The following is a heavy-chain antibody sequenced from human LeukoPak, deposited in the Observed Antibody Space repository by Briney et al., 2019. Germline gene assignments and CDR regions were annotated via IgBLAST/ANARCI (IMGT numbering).Heavy chain of an antibody. J-gene: IGHJ4*02. D-gene: IGHD3-10*01. CDR3: ARGGGYGSGSHYYFDY. CDR1: GFTLKDHW. CDR2: ISISGTTI. Sequence: GGSLRLSCVGSGFTLKDHWMHWVRQSPGKGLEWLSYISISGTTIYYADSVKGRFTISRDNAKNSLYLQMNSLRAEDTAVYYCARGGGYGSGSHYYFDYWGQGTLVTVSS. V-gene: IGHV3-11*01.